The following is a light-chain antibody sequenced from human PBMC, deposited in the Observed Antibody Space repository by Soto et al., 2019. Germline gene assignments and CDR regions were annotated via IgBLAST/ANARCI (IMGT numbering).Light chain of an antibody. CDR1: KLGDKY. J-gene: IGLJ2*01. CDR2: QDS. CDR3: QAWDSMVV. Sequence: SYELTQPPSVSVSPGQTASITCSGDKLGDKYACWYQQKPGQSPVLVIYQDSKRPSGIPERFSGSNSGNTATLTISGTQAMDEAHYYCQAWDSMVVFGGGTKVTVL. V-gene: IGLV3-1*01.